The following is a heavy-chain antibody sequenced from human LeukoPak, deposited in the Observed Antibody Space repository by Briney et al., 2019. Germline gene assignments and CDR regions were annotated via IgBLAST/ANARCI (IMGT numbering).Heavy chain of an antibody. V-gene: IGHV3-33*01. J-gene: IGHJ4*02. CDR3: AGDFAAAAYYFDV. CDR2: IWYDGSHK. Sequence: GGSLRLSCAASGFTFTSYGFHWVRQAPGKGLEWVAVIWYDGSHKYYVDSVKGRFTISRDNSENTVYLEMNSLRTEDTAVYYCAGDFAAAAYYFDVWGQGTQVTVSS. CDR1: GFTFTSYG. D-gene: IGHD6-13*01.